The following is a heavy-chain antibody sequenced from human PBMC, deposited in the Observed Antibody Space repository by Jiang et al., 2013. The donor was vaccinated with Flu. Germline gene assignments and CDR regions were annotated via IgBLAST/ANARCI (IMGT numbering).Heavy chain of an antibody. CDR2: IYYSGST. J-gene: IGHJ4*02. CDR3: ARAEGDIGFGELYFDY. D-gene: IGHD3-10*01. V-gene: IGHV4-59*01. Sequence: KPSETLSLTCTVSGGSISSYYWSWIRQPPGKGLEWIGYIYYSGSTNYNPSLKSRVTISVDTSKNQFSLKLSSVTAADTAVYYCARAEGDIGFGELYFDYWGQGTLVTVSS. CDR1: GGSISSYY.